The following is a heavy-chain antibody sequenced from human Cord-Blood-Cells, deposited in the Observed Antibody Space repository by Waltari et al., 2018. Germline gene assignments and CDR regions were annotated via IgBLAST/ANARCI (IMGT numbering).Heavy chain of an antibody. J-gene: IGHJ3*02. V-gene: IGHV1-2*04. CDR1: GNTLTGYS. CDR3: ARDTVGYSSGWYAFDI. D-gene: IGHD6-19*01. Sequence: QVQLVQSGAEVKKPGASLTVSCKASGNTLTGYSMPWALQDPGQGLQWRGWVNPDSGDTNNAQKFQGCVTMTRETSISTSYMELSRLRSDDTAVYYCARDTVGYSSGWYAFDIWGQGTMVTVSS. CDR2: VNPDSGDT.